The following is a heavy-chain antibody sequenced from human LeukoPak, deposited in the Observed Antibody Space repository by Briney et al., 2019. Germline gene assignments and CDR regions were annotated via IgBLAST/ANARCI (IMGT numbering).Heavy chain of an antibody. Sequence: SETLSLTCTVSGGSIRSSSYYWGWIRQPPGKGLEWIGSFYYSGSTYHNPSLKSRVTISVNTSKNEISLKLSSVTAADTAVYYCARHFYSSSWTYYYYYMDVWGKGTTVTISS. CDR1: GGSIRSSSYY. D-gene: IGHD6-13*01. CDR2: FYYSGST. V-gene: IGHV4-39*01. J-gene: IGHJ6*03. CDR3: ARHFYSSSWTYYYYYMDV.